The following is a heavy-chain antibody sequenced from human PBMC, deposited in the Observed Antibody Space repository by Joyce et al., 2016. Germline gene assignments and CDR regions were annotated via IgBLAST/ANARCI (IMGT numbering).Heavy chain of an antibody. CDR2: VYLHGIT. V-gene: IGHV4-38-2*01. J-gene: IGHJ2*01. CDR3: ARRPYNVHTPLGSDWYFDL. CDR1: GLSFDLHSF. Sequence: QVQLQESGPGLVKPSETLSLTCGVSGLSFDLHSFWGWIRQPPGKGLGWIGNVYLHGITHYSPSLKIRVTISMDTSKNQFSLNLNSLTAADTAVYFCARRPYNVHTPLGSDWYFDLWGRGTLVTVSS. D-gene: IGHD5-18*01.